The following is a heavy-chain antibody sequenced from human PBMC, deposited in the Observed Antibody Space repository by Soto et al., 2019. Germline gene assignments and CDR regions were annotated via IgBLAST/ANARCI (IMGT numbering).Heavy chain of an antibody. CDR2: IWFDGSNN. D-gene: IGHD3-10*01. Sequence: GGSLRLSCAASGFTFSSYGMHWVRQAPGKGLECVAVIWFDGSNNYYADSVKGRFTISRDNSKNTLYLQMNSLRAEDTAVYYCARGRGLLYYYGSGSFIWDYWGQGTLVTVSS. J-gene: IGHJ4*02. CDR3: ARGRGLLYYYGSGSFIWDY. CDR1: GFTFSSYG. V-gene: IGHV3-33*01.